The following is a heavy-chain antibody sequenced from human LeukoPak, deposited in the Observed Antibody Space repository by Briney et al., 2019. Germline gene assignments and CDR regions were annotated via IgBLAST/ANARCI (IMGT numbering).Heavy chain of an antibody. CDR3: ARSTPRKLYSYDPTRAFDI. D-gene: IGHD5-18*01. J-gene: IGHJ3*02. CDR2: INHSGST. Sequence: PSETLSLTCAVYGGSFSGYYWSWIRQPPGKGLEWIGEINHSGSTNYNPSLKSRVIISVDTSKNQFSLKLSSVTAADTAVYYCARSTPRKLYSYDPTRAFDIWGQGTMVTVSS. V-gene: IGHV4-34*01. CDR1: GGSFSGYY.